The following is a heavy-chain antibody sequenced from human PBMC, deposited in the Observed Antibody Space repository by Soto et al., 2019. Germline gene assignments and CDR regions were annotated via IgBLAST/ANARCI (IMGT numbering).Heavy chain of an antibody. V-gene: IGHV4-30-4*01. Sequence: SETLSLTCTVSGGSISSSDYYWSWIRQPPGKGLEWIGYIYYSGSTYYNPSLKSRVTISVDTSKNQFSLKLSSVTAADTAVYYCARARGRICSSTSCPHASSWKWFDPWGQGTLVTVSS. CDR3: ARARGRICSSTSCPHASSWKWFDP. D-gene: IGHD2-2*01. CDR1: GGSISSSDYY. CDR2: IYYSGST. J-gene: IGHJ5*02.